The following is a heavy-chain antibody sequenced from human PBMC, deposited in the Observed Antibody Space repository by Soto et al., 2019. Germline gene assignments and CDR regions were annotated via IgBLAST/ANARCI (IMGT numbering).Heavy chain of an antibody. D-gene: IGHD3-22*01. CDR3: AKSYAHDSSGYFLY. CDR2: ISGSGGST. CDR1: GFTFSSYA. J-gene: IGHJ4*02. V-gene: IGHV3-23*01. Sequence: EVQLLESGGGLVQPGGSLRLSCAASGFTFSSYAMSWFRQAPVKGLEWVSAISGSGGSTYYADFVKGRFTITRHNSKNALYLQMNSLRAEDTAVYYCAKSYAHDSSGYFLYWGQGTPVTDSA.